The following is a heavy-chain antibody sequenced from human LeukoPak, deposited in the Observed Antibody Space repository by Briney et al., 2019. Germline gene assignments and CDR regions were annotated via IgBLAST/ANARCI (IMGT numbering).Heavy chain of an antibody. D-gene: IGHD5-24*01. CDR1: GFTFTTYS. V-gene: IGHV3-30*04. CDR3: SRGGNVYNYRSYFDH. Sequence: QSGGSLRLSCAASGFTFTTYSIHWVRQAPGKGLEWVAVISKDGSDKYYADSVKGRFSISRDNAKNTVYLQMNTLRAEDTAVYYCSRGGNVYNYRSYFDHWGQGTLVTVSS. J-gene: IGHJ4*02. CDR2: ISKDGSDK.